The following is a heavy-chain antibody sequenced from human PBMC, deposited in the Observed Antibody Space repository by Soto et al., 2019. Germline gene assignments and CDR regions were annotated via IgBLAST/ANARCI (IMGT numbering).Heavy chain of an antibody. D-gene: IGHD4-4*01. CDR2: INPGDYDI. Sequence: PGESLKISCKASGYSFTTYWIAWVRQMPGKGLEWVGIINPGDYDIRYGPSFQGQVTISADRSTNTAYLQWSSLKASDTAIYYCAIHEQFCHYYYGIDVRAQRTTVTGSS. V-gene: IGHV5-51*01. CDR1: GYSFTTYW. CDR3: AIHEQFCHYYYGIDV. J-gene: IGHJ6*02.